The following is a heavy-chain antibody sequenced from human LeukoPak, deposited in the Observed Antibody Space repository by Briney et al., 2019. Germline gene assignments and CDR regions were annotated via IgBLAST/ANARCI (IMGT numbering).Heavy chain of an antibody. D-gene: IGHD4-23*01. CDR3: ARQFGSFVPYGGDPDRLGY. CDR1: GGSISSRSYY. V-gene: IGHV4-39*01. Sequence: SETLSLTCTVSGGSISSRSYYWGWIRQPPGKGLKWIGCIYYSGSTSYNPSLKSRVTISVDTSKNQFSLKLSSVTAADTAVYYCARQFGSFVPYGGDPDRLGYWGQGTLVTVSS. CDR2: IYYSGST. J-gene: IGHJ4*02.